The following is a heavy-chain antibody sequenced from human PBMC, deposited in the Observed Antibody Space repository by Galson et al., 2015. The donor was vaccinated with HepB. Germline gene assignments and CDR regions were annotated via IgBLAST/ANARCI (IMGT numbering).Heavy chain of an antibody. CDR1: GFTFGDYA. Sequence: SLRLSCAASGFTFGDYAMSWVRQAPGKGLEWVGFIRSKAYGGTTEYAASVKGRFTISRDDSKSIAYLQMNSLKTEDTAVYYGTRDRRSSSATGGMDVWGQGTTVTVSS. CDR2: IRSKAYGGTT. CDR3: TRDRRSSSATGGMDV. J-gene: IGHJ6*02. D-gene: IGHD6-6*01. V-gene: IGHV3-49*04.